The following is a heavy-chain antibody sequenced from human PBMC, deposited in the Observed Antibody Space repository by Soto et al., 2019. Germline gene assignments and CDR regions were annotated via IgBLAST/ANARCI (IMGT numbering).Heavy chain of an antibody. J-gene: IGHJ4*02. Sequence: GGSLRLSCAASGFTFSSYWMHWVRQAPGKGLVWVSRINSDGSSTSYADSVKGRFTISRDNAKNTLCLQMNSLRAEDTAVYYCARDRIAARPSAIVYWGQGTLVTDSS. CDR1: GFTFSSYW. CDR3: ARDRIAARPSAIVY. V-gene: IGHV3-74*01. D-gene: IGHD6-6*01. CDR2: INSDGSST.